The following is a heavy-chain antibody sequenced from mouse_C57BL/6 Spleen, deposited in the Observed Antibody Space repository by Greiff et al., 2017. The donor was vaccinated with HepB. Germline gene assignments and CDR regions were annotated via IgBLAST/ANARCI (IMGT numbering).Heavy chain of an antibody. V-gene: IGHV5-16*01. CDR3: ARDQGGSEYFDV. CDR2: INYDGSST. Sequence: EVMLVESEGGLVQPGSSMKLSCTASGFTFSDYYMAWVRQVPEKGLEWVANINYDGSSTYYLDSLKSRFIISRDNAKNILYLQMSSLKSEDTATYYCARDQGGSEYFDVWGTGTTVTVSS. D-gene: IGHD1-1*01. CDR1: GFTFSDYY. J-gene: IGHJ1*03.